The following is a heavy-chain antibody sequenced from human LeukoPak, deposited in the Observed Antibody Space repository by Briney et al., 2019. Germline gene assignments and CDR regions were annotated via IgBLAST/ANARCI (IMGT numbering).Heavy chain of an antibody. CDR2: ISSSGSNK. Sequence: AGSLRLSCAASGFTFGSFEMNWFRQPPGKELQGLSYISSSGSNKYYADSLKGRFPISRDNAKNSLYLQMNSLTAEDTADYYCARDLGDYVGYDAFDIWGQGTRVTVSS. CDR1: GFTFGSFE. D-gene: IGHD4-17*01. V-gene: IGHV3-48*03. J-gene: IGHJ3*02. CDR3: ARDLGDYVGYDAFDI.